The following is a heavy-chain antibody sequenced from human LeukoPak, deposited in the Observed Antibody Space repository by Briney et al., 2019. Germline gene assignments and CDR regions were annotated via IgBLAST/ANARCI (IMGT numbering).Heavy chain of an antibody. Sequence: GGSLRLSCAASGFTFDDYTMHWARQAPGKGLEWVSLISWDGGSTYYADSVKGRFTISRDNSKNSLYLQMNSLRTEDTALYYCAKGSHPARYCSSTSCYTRAYCDYWGQGTLVTVSS. V-gene: IGHV3-43*01. CDR1: GFTFDDYT. J-gene: IGHJ4*02. D-gene: IGHD2-2*02. CDR3: AKGSHPARYCSSTSCYTRAYCDY. CDR2: ISWDGGST.